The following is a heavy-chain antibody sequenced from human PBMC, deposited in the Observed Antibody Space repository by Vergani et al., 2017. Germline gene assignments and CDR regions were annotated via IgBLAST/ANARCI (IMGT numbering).Heavy chain of an antibody. CDR3: ARVYCRGMSCAGTDYFYHIDV. CDR1: GYSFSRNW. Sequence: EVQLEQSGAAVKKPGESLEISCKGSGYSFSRNWIAWVRERPGQGLEWMGMIYPGNSETRNNPSFRGQVTMSDDKSISTAYLQWSSLKASDSAMYYCARVYCRGMSCAGTDYFYHIDVWGKGTTVTVS. CDR2: IYPGNSET. D-gene: IGHD3/OR15-3a*01. V-gene: IGHV5-51*03. J-gene: IGHJ6*03.